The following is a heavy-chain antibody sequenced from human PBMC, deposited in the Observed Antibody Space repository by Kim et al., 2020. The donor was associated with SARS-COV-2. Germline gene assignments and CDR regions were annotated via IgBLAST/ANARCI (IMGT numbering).Heavy chain of an antibody. Sequence: ADSVKGRFTISRDNSKNTLYLQMNSLRAEDTAVYYCARDISSWGNNWFDPWGQGTLVTVSS. J-gene: IGHJ5*02. D-gene: IGHD6-13*01. V-gene: IGHV3-30*01. CDR3: ARDISSWGNNWFDP.